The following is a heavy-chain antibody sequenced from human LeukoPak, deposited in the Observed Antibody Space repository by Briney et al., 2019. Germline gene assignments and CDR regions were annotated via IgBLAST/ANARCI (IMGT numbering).Heavy chain of an antibody. V-gene: IGHV3-11*04. Sequence: GGSLRLSCAASGFIFSDYYMTWLRQAPGKGLESISSISTSGSSRYYTDSVKGRFTISRDNAKNSLYLQMNSLRAKDTAVYYCARRRVFCSGGYCQYYYMDVWGKGTTVTVSS. D-gene: IGHD2-15*01. J-gene: IGHJ6*03. CDR1: GFIFSDYY. CDR3: ARRRVFCSGGYCQYYYMDV. CDR2: ISTSGSSR.